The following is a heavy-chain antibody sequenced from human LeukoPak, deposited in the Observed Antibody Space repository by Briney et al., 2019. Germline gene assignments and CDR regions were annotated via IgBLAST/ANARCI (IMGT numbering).Heavy chain of an antibody. J-gene: IGHJ4*02. CDR3: AREVGDYYFDY. V-gene: IGHV3-48*03. Sequence: GGSLRLSCAASGFTFSSYEMNWVRQAPGKGLEWVSYISSSGSTIYYADSVKGRFTISRDHAKNSLYLQMNSLRAEDTAVYYCAREVGDYYFDYWGQGTLVTVSS. CDR2: ISSSGSTI. D-gene: IGHD2-15*01. CDR1: GFTFSSYE.